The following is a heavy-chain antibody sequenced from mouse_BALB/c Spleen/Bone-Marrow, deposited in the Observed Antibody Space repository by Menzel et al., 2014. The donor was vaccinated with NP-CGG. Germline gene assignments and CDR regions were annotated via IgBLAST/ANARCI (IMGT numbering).Heavy chain of an antibody. D-gene: IGHD1-2*01. CDR2: IDPANGNT. CDR1: GFNIKDTY. J-gene: IGHJ1*01. Sequence: VHVKQSGAELVKPGASVKLSRTASGFNIKDTYMHWVKQRPEQGLEWIGRIDPANGNTKYDPKLQGKATITADTSSNTAYLQLSSLTSEDTAVYYCARGGTTATWYFDVWGAGTTVTVSS. CDR3: ARGGTTATWYFDV. V-gene: IGHV14-3*02.